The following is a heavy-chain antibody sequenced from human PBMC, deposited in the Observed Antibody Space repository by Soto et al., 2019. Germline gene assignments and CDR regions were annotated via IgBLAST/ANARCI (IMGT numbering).Heavy chain of an antibody. V-gene: IGHV3-30*18. Sequence: QVQLVESGGGVVQPGRSLRLSCAAYGSTFSNYGIHWVRQAPGKGLEWVAVISYDGSNKNYADSVKGRFTISRDNSKNXVYLQMNSLRAEDTAVYYCAQDTYYYDSSGYYVFDYWGQGTLVTVTS. CDR1: GSTFSNYG. D-gene: IGHD3-22*01. CDR3: AQDTYYYDSSGYYVFDY. CDR2: ISYDGSNK. J-gene: IGHJ4*02.